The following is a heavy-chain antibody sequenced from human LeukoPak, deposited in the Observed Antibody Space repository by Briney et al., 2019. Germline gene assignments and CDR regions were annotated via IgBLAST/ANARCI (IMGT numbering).Heavy chain of an antibody. D-gene: IGHD6-19*01. CDR1: GFTFSSYG. Sequence: GGSLRLSCAASGFTFSSYGMHWVRQAPGKGLEWVAVISYDGSNKYYADAVNGRFTISRDNSKNTLYMQMNSLRAEDTAVYYCAKPTLYSSGWYNSAPDVWGKGTTVTVSS. J-gene: IGHJ6*04. CDR3: AKPTLYSSGWYNSAPDV. V-gene: IGHV3-30*18. CDR2: ISYDGSNK.